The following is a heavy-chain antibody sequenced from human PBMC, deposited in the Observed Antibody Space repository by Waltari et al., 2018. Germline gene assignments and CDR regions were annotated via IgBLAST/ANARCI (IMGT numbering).Heavy chain of an antibody. CDR1: GFSFSTYS. CDR2: ISDSSTTI. Sequence: EVHLVESGGGLVQPGGSLRLSCVASGFSFSTYSMIWDRQTPGRSLYCISYISDSSTTICYTVSVKGRITITRGNAKNSLYLHMIGLGGEDTGLYYCASPFDYWGRGTLVTFSS. CDR3: ASPFDY. V-gene: IGHV3-48*01. J-gene: IGHJ4*02.